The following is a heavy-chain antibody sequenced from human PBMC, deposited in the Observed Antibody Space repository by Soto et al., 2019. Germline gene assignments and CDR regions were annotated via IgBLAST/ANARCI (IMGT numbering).Heavy chain of an antibody. CDR2: ISGSGDST. Sequence: PGGSLRLSCAASGFTFSSYAMSWVRQAPGKGLEWVSGISGSGDSTYYADSMKGRFTISRDNSKNTLYLQMNSLRAEDTAVYHCAKDDGYYYDTSGYRTAYFQHWGQGTMVTVSS. CDR1: GFTFSSYA. V-gene: IGHV3-23*01. J-gene: IGHJ1*01. CDR3: AKDDGYYYDTSGYRTAYFQH. D-gene: IGHD3-22*01.